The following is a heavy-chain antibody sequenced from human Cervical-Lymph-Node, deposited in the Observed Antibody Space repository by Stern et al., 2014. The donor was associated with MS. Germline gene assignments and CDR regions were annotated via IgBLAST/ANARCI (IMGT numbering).Heavy chain of an antibody. D-gene: IGHD6-19*01. J-gene: IGHJ6*02. CDR2: TNPSAGST. CDR1: GYTFTSYG. Sequence: VQLVQSGAEVKKPGASVKVSCKASGYTFTSYGISWVRQAPGQGLEWMGITNPSAGSTSYAQKFQGRVTMTRDTSTSTVYMELSSLRSEDTAVYYCAREEAGHRLGMMDVWGQGTTVTVSS. V-gene: IGHV1-46*01. CDR3: AREEAGHRLGMMDV.